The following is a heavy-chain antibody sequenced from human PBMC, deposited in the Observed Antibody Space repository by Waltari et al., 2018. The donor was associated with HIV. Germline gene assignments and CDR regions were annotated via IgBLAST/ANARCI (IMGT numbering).Heavy chain of an antibody. CDR1: GGSFSGYY. CDR3: ARGSPTPYYYALWYHYDSHNAFDI. J-gene: IGHJ3*02. Sequence: QVQLQQWGAGLSKPSETLSLTCAVYGGSFSGYYWSWIRQPPGNGLEWIGEINHSGSTNYNPSLKSRVTISVDTSKNQFSLKLSSVTAADTAVYYCARGSPTPYYYALWYHYDSHNAFDIWGQGTMVTVSS. D-gene: IGHD3-22*01. CDR2: INHSGST. V-gene: IGHV4-34*01.